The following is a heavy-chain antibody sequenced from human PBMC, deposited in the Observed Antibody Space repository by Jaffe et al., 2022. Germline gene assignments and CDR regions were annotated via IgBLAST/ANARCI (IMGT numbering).Heavy chain of an antibody. V-gene: IGHV1-46*03. J-gene: IGHJ4*02. CDR3: ARRPATGGTFDY. CDR2: IKVNDGST. Sequence: QVQLVQSGAEVEKPGASVKVSCKASGYVFTNYYMHWVRQAPGQGLEWMGIIKVNDGSTNYAQKFQGRLTMTRDTSTSTAYMELSSLRSDDTAVYYCARRPATGGTFDYWGQGTQVTVSS. CDR1: GYVFTNYY. D-gene: IGHD6-13*01.